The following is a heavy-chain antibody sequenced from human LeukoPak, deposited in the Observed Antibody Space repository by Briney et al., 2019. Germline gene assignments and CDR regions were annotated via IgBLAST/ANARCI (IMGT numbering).Heavy chain of an antibody. CDR1: GGSFSGYY. V-gene: IGHV4-34*01. CDR3: ARGGYNGEYYYYHYMDV. CDR2: INHSGST. J-gene: IGHJ6*03. D-gene: IGHD5-18*01. Sequence: KPSETLSLTCAVYGGSFSGYYWSWIRQPPGKGLEWIGEINHSGSTNYNPSLKSRVTISVDTSKNQFSLKLSSVTAADTAVYYCARGGYNGEYYYYHYMDVWGKGTTVTVSS.